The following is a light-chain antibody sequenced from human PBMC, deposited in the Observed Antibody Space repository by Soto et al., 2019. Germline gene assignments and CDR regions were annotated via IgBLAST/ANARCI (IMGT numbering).Light chain of an antibody. Sequence: AIQMTQFPSSLSASVGDRVTITCRASQGIRNDLGWYQQKSGRAPKLLIFGASTLQSGVPSRFSGSGSGTDFTLTISSLQPEDFATYYCLHDYNYPHTFGQGTKVEIK. V-gene: IGKV1-6*01. CDR2: GAS. CDR3: LHDYNYPHT. J-gene: IGKJ2*01. CDR1: QGIRND.